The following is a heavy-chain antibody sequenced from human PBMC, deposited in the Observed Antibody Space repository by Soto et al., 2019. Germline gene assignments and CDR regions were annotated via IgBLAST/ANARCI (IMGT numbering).Heavy chain of an antibody. CDR3: ARLDGDYYDSSGYSLFYYFDY. V-gene: IGHV4-39*01. CDR2: IYYSGST. CDR1: GGSISSSSYY. J-gene: IGHJ4*02. Sequence: QLQLQESGPGLVKPSETLSLTCTVSGGSISSSSYYWGWIRQPPGKGLEWIGSIYYSGSTYYNPSLKSRVTISVDTSKNQFSLKLSSVTAADTAVYYCARLDGDYYDSSGYSLFYYFDYWGQGTLVTVSS. D-gene: IGHD3-22*01.